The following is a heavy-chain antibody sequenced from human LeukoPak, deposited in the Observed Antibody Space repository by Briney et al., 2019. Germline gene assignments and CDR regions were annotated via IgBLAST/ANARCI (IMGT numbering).Heavy chain of an antibody. V-gene: IGHV4-38-2*02. CDR2: IYHSGST. CDR1: GYSISSSYY. CDR3: ARHEQWLVPVDY. D-gene: IGHD6-19*01. J-gene: IGHJ4*02. Sequence: PSETLSLTCTVSGYSISSSYYWGWIRQPPGKGLEWIASIYHSGSTYYNPSLKSRVTISMDTSKNEFSLRLSSVTAADAAVYYCARHEQWLVPVDYWGQGALVTVSS.